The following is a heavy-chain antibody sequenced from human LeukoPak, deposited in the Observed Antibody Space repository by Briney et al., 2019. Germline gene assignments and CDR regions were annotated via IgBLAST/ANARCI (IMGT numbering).Heavy chain of an antibody. D-gene: IGHD3-3*01. CDR2: IYTSGST. CDR3: ARVGDTTIFGVVRHDYYMDV. J-gene: IGHJ6*03. V-gene: IGHV4-4*07. Sequence: SETLSLTCTVSGGSISSYYWSWIRQPAGKGLEWIGRIYTSGSTNYNPSLKSRVTMSVDTSKNQFSLKLSSVTAADTAVYYCARVGDTTIFGVVRHDYYMDVWGKGTTVTVSS. CDR1: GGSISSYY.